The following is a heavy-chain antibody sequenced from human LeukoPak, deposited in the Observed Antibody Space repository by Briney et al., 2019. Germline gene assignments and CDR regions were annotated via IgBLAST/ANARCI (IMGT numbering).Heavy chain of an antibody. CDR3: ARAAYSSSPDY. CDR2: INPSSSSI. V-gene: IGHV3-48*01. Sequence: GGSLRLSCAASGFTFSRYSMNWVRQAPGKGLQWVSYINPSSSSIHYADSVKGRFTISRDNAKNSLHMQMNSLRAEDTAVYYCARAAYSSSPDYWGEGALVTVSS. CDR1: GFTFSRYS. D-gene: IGHD6-13*01. J-gene: IGHJ4*02.